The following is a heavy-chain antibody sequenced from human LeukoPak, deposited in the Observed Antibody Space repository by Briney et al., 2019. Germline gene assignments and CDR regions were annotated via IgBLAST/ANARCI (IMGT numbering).Heavy chain of an antibody. CDR1: GGSISSYY. CDR3: ARDGLRGPDY. V-gene: IGHV4-59*12. J-gene: IGHJ4*02. Sequence: PSETLSLTCTVSGGSISSYYWSWIRQPPGKGLEWIGYIYYSGSTNYNPSLKSRVTISVDTSKNQFSLRLSSVTAADTAVYYCARDGLRGPDYWGQGTLVTVSS. CDR2: IYYSGST.